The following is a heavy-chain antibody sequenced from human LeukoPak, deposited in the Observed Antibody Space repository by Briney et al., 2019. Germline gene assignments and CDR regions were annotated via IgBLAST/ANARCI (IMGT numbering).Heavy chain of an antibody. J-gene: IGHJ3*02. Sequence: LGGSLKISCKGSGYSFTSYWIGWVRQMPGKGLEWMGIIYPGDSDTRYSPSFQGQVTISADKSISTAYLQWSSLKASDTAMYCCARRTYCSSTSCFDAFDIWGQGTMVTVSS. CDR1: GYSFTSYW. V-gene: IGHV5-51*01. D-gene: IGHD2-2*01. CDR3: ARRTYCSSTSCFDAFDI. CDR2: IYPGDSDT.